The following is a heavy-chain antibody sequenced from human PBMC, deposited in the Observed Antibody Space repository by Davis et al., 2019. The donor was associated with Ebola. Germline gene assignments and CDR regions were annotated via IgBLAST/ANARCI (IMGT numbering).Heavy chain of an antibody. CDR3: ARDPGSSWYQSHYGMDV. V-gene: IGHV4-4*02. J-gene: IGHJ6*04. CDR2: IYHSGST. D-gene: IGHD6-13*01. Sequence: SETLSLTCAVPGGSISSSNWWRWVRQPPGKGLEWIGEIYHSGSTNYNPSLKSRVTISVDKSKNQFSLKLSSVTAADTAVYYCARDPGSSWYQSHYGMDVWGKGTTVTVSS. CDR1: GGSISSSNW.